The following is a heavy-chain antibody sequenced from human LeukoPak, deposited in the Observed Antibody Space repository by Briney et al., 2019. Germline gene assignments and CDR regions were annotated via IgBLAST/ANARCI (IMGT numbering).Heavy chain of an antibody. CDR3: AKDGGSSGWYAYFQH. D-gene: IGHD6-19*01. Sequence: GGSLRLSCAASGFTVSSNYMSWVRQAPGKGLEWVSVIYSGGSTYYADSVKGRFTISRDNSKNTLYLQMNSLRAEDTAIYYCAKDGGSSGWYAYFQHWGQGTLVTVSS. CDR1: GFTVSSNY. CDR2: IYSGGST. V-gene: IGHV3-53*01. J-gene: IGHJ1*01.